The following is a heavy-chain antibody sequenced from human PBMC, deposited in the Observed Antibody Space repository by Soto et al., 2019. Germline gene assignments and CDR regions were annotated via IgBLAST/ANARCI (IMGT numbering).Heavy chain of an antibody. V-gene: IGHV4-4*02. CDR3: ARVADKYCSSTSCTRTYYGMDV. CDR2: IYHSGST. D-gene: IGHD2-2*01. Sequence: PSETLSLTCAVSGGSISSSNWWSWVRQPPGKGLEWIGEIYHSGSTNYNPSLKSRVTISVDKSKNQFSLKLSSVTAADTAVYYCARVADKYCSSTSCTRTYYGMDVWGQGTTVTVYS. CDR1: GGSISSSNW. J-gene: IGHJ6*02.